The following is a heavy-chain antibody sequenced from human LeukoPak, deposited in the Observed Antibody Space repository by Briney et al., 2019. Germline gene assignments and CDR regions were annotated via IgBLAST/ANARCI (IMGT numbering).Heavy chain of an antibody. D-gene: IGHD3-22*01. CDR1: GFTFDDYA. CDR2: ISWNSGSI. Sequence: GRSLRLSCAASGFTFDDYAMHWVRQAPGKGLEWVSGISWNSGSIGYADSVKGRFTISRDNAKNSLYLQMNSLRAEDMALYYCAKDFYDSSGPASGGAFDIWGQGTMVTVSS. J-gene: IGHJ3*02. V-gene: IGHV3-9*03. CDR3: AKDFYDSSGPASGGAFDI.